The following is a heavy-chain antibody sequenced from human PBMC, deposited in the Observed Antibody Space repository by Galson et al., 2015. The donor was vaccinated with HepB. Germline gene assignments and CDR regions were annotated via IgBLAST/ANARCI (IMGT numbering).Heavy chain of an antibody. V-gene: IGHV1-46*01. Sequence: SVKVSCKASGYMYTSYYMHWVRQAPGQGLEWMGIINPSGGSTTYAQKFQGRVTMTRDTSTSTVYMELSSLRSEDTAVYYCARPGVPAASGLPRNGMDVWGQGTTVTVSS. D-gene: IGHD2-2*01. CDR2: INPSGGST. CDR1: GYMYTSYY. J-gene: IGHJ6*02. CDR3: ARPGVPAASGLPRNGMDV.